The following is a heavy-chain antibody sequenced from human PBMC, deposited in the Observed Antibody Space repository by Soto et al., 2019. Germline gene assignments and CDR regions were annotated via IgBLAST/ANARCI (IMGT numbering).Heavy chain of an antibody. CDR1: GGSISSNNYY. CDR2: IYHSGGT. D-gene: IGHD3-10*01. J-gene: IGHJ6*03. Sequence: ETLSLTCTVSGGSISSNNYYCGWIRQPPGKGLEWIGRIYHSGGTYYYPSLKSRVTISVDTSKNQFSLKLSSVTAADTAVYYCARYGSGSYFYYYYYMDVWGKGTTVTVSS. CDR3: ARYGSGSYFYYYYYMDV. V-gene: IGHV4-39*07.